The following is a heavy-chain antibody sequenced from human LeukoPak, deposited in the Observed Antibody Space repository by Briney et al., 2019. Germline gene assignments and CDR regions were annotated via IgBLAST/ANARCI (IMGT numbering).Heavy chain of an antibody. CDR1: GGSISSTTYY. D-gene: IGHD2-15*01. Sequence: SETLSLTCTVSGGSISSTTYYWGWIRQPPGKGLEWTGSSYYSGSTYYNPSLKSRVTISVDTSKNQFSLKLSSVTATDTAVYYCARHLLGYCSGGNCYYFDFWGQGTLVTVSS. CDR3: ARHLLGYCSGGNCYYFDF. V-gene: IGHV4-39*01. CDR2: SYYSGST. J-gene: IGHJ4*02.